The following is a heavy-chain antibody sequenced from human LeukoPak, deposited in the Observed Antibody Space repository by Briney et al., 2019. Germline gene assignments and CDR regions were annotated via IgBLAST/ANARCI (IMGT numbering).Heavy chain of an antibody. CDR3: ARGKYCGGDCYPPIDRFDY. D-gene: IGHD2-21*02. V-gene: IGHV5-51*01. CDR1: GYSFTSYW. CDR2: IYPGDSDT. J-gene: IGHJ4*02. Sequence: GESLKISCKGSGYSFTSYWIGWVRQMPGKGLEWMGIIYPGDSDTRYSPSFQGQVTISADKSISTAYLQWSSLKASDTAMYYCARGKYCGGDCYPPIDRFDYWGQGTLVTVSS.